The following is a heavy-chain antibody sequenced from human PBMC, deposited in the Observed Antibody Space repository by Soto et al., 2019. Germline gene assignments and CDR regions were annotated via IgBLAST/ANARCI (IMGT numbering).Heavy chain of an antibody. CDR2: IIPIFGTA. Sequence: GASVKVSCKASGGTFSSYAISWVRQAPGQGLEWMGGIIPIFGTANYAQKFQGRVTITADKSTSTAYMELSSLRSEDTAVYYCARSIDYYGAGSYYPYYYYGMDVWGQGTTVTVSS. V-gene: IGHV1-69*06. CDR1: GGTFSSYA. CDR3: ARSIDYYGAGSYYPYYYYGMDV. J-gene: IGHJ6*02. D-gene: IGHD3-10*01.